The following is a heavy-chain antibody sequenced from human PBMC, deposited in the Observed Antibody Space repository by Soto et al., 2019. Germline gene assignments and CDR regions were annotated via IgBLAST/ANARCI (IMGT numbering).Heavy chain of an antibody. Sequence: QVQLVQSGAEVKKPGSSVKVSCKASGGTFSSYAISWVRQAPGQGLEWMGGIIPIFGTANYAQKFQGRVTITADESTSTAYMQLSSLRSEDTAVYYCASADTAMVTGYYGMDVWGQGTTVTVSS. J-gene: IGHJ6*02. CDR2: IIPIFGTA. V-gene: IGHV1-69*12. CDR1: GGTFSSYA. D-gene: IGHD5-18*01. CDR3: ASADTAMVTGYYGMDV.